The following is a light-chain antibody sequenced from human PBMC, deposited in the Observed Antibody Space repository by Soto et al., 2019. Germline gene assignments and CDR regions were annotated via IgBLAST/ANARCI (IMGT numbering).Light chain of an antibody. CDR3: QQYANATST. J-gene: IGKJ5*01. CDR2: CAS. CDR1: QGLXSH. V-gene: IGKV3-20*01. Sequence: EIGLTQYASALSLSPGERATLACRASQGLXSHFAWYETKPGQAPRILXDCASSRATGSPDRLSGTGSETDFTLTSSRREPEYCAVYYCQQYANATSTFGQGTRLEIK.